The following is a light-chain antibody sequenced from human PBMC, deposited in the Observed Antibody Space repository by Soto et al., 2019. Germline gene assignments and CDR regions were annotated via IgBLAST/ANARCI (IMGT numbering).Light chain of an antibody. V-gene: IGLV2-8*01. J-gene: IGLJ1*01. CDR2: EVS. CDR3: CSYAGSNNYV. Sequence: QSVLTQPPSVSGSFGQSVTISCTGTSSDVGGYKYVSWYQQHPGKAPKLMIYEVSKRPSGVPDRFSGSKSGNTASLTVSGLQAEDEADYYCCSYAGSNNYVFGSGTKVTVL. CDR1: SSDVGGYKY.